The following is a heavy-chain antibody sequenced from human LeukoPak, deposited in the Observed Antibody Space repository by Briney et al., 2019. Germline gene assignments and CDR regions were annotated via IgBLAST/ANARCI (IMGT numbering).Heavy chain of an antibody. J-gene: IGHJ4*02. Sequence: ASVKVSCKASGYTFTSYGISWVRQAPGQGLGWMGWISAYSGNTNYAQKLQGRVTMTTDTSTSTAYMELRSLRSDDTAVYYCARGSAIAARRSNCDYWGQGTLVTVSS. D-gene: IGHD6-6*01. V-gene: IGHV1-18*01. CDR3: ARGSAIAARRSNCDY. CDR1: GYTFTSYG. CDR2: ISAYSGNT.